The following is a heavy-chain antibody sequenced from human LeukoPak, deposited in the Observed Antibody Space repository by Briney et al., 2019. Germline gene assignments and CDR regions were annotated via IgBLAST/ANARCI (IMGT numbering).Heavy chain of an antibody. V-gene: IGHV4-59*08. J-gene: IGHJ4*02. CDR3: ARHEGYTAMVY. Sequence: SETLSLTCIVSGGSISSYYWSWIRQPPGKGLEWIGYIYYSGSTNYNPSLKSRVTISVDTSKNQFSLKLSSVTAADTAVYYCARHEGYTAMVYWGQGTLVTVSS. CDR1: GGSISSYY. D-gene: IGHD5-18*01. CDR2: IYYSGST.